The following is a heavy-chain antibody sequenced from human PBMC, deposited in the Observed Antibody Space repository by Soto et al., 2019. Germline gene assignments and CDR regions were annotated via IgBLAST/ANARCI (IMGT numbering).Heavy chain of an antibody. D-gene: IGHD3-3*01. V-gene: IGHV4-59*01. CDR3: ARFQCFWSGYSSYFYGMDV. CDR2: IYYSGST. CDR1: GGSISSYY. J-gene: IGHJ6*02. Sequence: SETLSLTCTVSGGSISSYYWSWIRQPPGKGLEWIGYIYYSGSTNYNPSLKSRVTISVDTSKNQFSLKLSSVTAADTAVYYCARFQCFWSGYSSYFYGMDVWGQGATVTVSS.